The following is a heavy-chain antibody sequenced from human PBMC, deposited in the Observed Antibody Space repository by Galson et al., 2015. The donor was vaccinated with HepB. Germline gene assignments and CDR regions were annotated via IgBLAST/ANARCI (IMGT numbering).Heavy chain of an antibody. CDR1: GFTFSDYY. CDR2: TRNKANSYNT. Sequence: SLRLSCAASGFTFSDYYMDWVRQAPGKGLEWVGRTRNKANSYNTEYAASVKGRCTISRDDSYNSLNLQLKSLQTEDTAVYYCDRAAYCSGGSCWGFDYWGQGTLVTVSS. CDR3: DRAAYCSGGSCWGFDY. J-gene: IGHJ4*02. D-gene: IGHD2-15*01. V-gene: IGHV3-72*01.